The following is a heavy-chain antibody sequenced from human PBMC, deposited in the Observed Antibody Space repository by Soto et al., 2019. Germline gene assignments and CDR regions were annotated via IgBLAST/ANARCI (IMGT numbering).Heavy chain of an antibody. CDR3: ARVVPAAPLYYYYYGMDV. Sequence: ASVKVSCKASGGTFSSYAISWVRQAPGQGLEWMGGIIPIFGTANYAQKFQGRVTITADESTSTAYMELSSLRSEDTAVYYCARVVPAAPLYYYYYGMDVWGQGTTVTV. V-gene: IGHV1-69*13. D-gene: IGHD2-2*01. CDR2: IIPIFGTA. J-gene: IGHJ6*02. CDR1: GGTFSSYA.